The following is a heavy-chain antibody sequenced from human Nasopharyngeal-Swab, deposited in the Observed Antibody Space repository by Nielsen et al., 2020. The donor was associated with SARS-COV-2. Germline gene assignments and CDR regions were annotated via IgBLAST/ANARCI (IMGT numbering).Heavy chain of an antibody. J-gene: IGHJ6*02. CDR3: AKDIRPTFQPAGVTVWGPKRAYFYYALDV. CDR1: GFNFGDYA. CDR2: VSGDFNRA. V-gene: IGHV3-9*01. Sequence: SLKISCPASGFNFGDYAMYWVRQLPGKGLEWVSGVSGDFNRADFADSVKGRFTVYRDNAKNSLYLQMNSLRTEDTAFYYCAKDIRPTFQPAGVTVWGPKRAYFYYALDVWGPGATVTVSS. D-gene: IGHD3-10*01.